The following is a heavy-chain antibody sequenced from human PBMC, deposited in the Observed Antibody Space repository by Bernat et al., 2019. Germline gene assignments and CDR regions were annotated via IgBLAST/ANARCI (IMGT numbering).Heavy chain of an antibody. D-gene: IGHD2-15*01. V-gene: IGHV4-34*01. J-gene: IGHJ5*02. Sequence: QVQLQQWGAGLLKPSETLSLTCAVYGGSFSGYYWSWIRQPPGKGLEWIGEINHSGSTNYNPSLKSRVTISVDTSKNQFSLKLSSVTAADTAVYYCARRYATLSYNWFDPWGQGTLVTVSS. CDR1: GGSFSGYY. CDR3: ARRYATLSYNWFDP. CDR2: INHSGST.